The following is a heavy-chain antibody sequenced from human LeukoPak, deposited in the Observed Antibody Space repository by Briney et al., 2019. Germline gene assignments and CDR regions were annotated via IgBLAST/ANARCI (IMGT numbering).Heavy chain of an antibody. V-gene: IGHV4-59*01. D-gene: IGHD4-17*01. CDR3: AKTTVTSRLDY. Sequence: WETLSLTCTVSGGSISNYYWSWIRQPPGKGLEWIGYIFHSGSTMKNPSLQSRVSISVDTSRNQFSLKLSSVTAADTAVYYCAKTTVTSRLDYWGQGTLVTVSS. J-gene: IGHJ4*02. CDR1: GGSISNYY. CDR2: IFHSGST.